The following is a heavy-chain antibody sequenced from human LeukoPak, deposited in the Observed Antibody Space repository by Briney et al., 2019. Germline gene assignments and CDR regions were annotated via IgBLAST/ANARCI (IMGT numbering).Heavy chain of an antibody. V-gene: IGHV3-23*01. D-gene: IGHD5-18*01. J-gene: IGHJ4*02. CDR1: GFTFSSYA. Sequence: PGGPLRLSCAASGFTFSSYAMSWVRQAPGKGLEWVSAISGSGGSTYYADSVKGRFTISRDNSKNTLYPQMNSLRAEDTAVYYCAKDLRRGIQLWLDYWGQGTLVTVSS. CDR3: AKDLRRGIQLWLDY. CDR2: ISGSGGST.